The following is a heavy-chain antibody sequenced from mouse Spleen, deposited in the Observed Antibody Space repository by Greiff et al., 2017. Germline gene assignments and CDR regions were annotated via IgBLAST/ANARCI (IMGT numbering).Heavy chain of an antibody. CDR3: ARVAYDASDY. Sequence: VMLVESGPELVKPGASVKIYCKASGYAFSSSWMNWVKQRPGKGLEWIGRIYPGDGDTNYNGKFKGKATLTADKSSSTAYMQLSSLTSEDSAVYFCARVAYDASDYWGQGTTLTVSS. J-gene: IGHJ2*01. CDR2: IYPGDGDT. D-gene: IGHD2-3*01. V-gene: IGHV1-82*01. CDR1: GYAFSSSW.